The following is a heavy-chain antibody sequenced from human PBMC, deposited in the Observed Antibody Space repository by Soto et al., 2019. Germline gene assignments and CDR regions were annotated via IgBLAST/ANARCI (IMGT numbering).Heavy chain of an antibody. Sequence: QLHLVQSGAVVKKPGASVTVSCSASGYPVTAYYMHWVRQAPGRGLEWMGGINPATGAAKYTQTLPGRVTMTRDPSTSTGFMELSGLTSGDTAVFYCARGGGVGVAGSAAFDMWGQGTLVTVSS. D-gene: IGHD3-3*01. V-gene: IGHV1-2*02. CDR3: ARGGGVGVAGSAAFDM. J-gene: IGHJ3*02. CDR2: INPATGAA. CDR1: GYPVTAYY.